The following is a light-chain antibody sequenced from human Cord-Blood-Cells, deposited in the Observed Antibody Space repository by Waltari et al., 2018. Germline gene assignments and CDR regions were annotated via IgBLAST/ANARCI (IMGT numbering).Light chain of an antibody. V-gene: IGKV1-12*01. CDR1: QGISSW. J-gene: IGKJ4*01. Sequence: DIQMTQSPSSVSASVGDRVTITCRASQGISSWLAWYQQKPGKAPKLLIYAASSLQSGVPSRFRGCRSGTDLTLIRSSQQSRDIEAYYCQTAKSFPVTLSGGPKVEI. CDR2: AAS. CDR3: QTAKSFPVT.